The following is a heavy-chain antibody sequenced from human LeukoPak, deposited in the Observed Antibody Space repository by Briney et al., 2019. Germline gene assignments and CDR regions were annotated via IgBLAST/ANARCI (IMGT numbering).Heavy chain of an antibody. V-gene: IGHV3-48*03. CDR3: AKIRAPAYDI. J-gene: IGHJ3*02. Sequence: GGSLRLSCAASGFTFSSYEMNWVRQAPGKGLEWVSYISSSGSTIYYADSVKGRFTISRDNSKNTLYLQMNSLRAEDTAVYYCAKIRAPAYDIWGQGTMVTVSS. CDR2: ISSSGSTI. D-gene: IGHD3-3*02. CDR1: GFTFSSYE.